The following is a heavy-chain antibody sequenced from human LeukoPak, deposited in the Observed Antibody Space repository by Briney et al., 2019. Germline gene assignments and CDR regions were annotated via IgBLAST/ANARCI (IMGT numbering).Heavy chain of an antibody. D-gene: IGHD6-13*01. Sequence: GGSLRLSCAASGFTFSSYAMSWVRQAPGKGLEWVSAISGSGGSTYYADSVKGRFTISRDNSKNTLYLQMNSLRAEDTAVYYCARDQALQLVGDSWGQGTLVSVSS. CDR1: GFTFSSYA. V-gene: IGHV3-23*01. CDR2: ISGSGGST. J-gene: IGHJ4*02. CDR3: ARDQALQLVGDS.